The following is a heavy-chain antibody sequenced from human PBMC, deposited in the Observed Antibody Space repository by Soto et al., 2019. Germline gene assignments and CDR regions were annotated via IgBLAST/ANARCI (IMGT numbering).Heavy chain of an antibody. Sequence: GGSLRLSCAASGFTFSSYGMHWVRQAPGKGLEWVAVISYDGSNKYYADSVKGRFTISRDNSKNTLYLQMNSLRAEDTAVYYYAKVVLFLEWLLTYYYYYYMDVWGKGTTVTVSS. CDR2: ISYDGSNK. J-gene: IGHJ6*03. D-gene: IGHD3-3*01. CDR3: AKVVLFLEWLLTYYYYYYMDV. CDR1: GFTFSSYG. V-gene: IGHV3-30*18.